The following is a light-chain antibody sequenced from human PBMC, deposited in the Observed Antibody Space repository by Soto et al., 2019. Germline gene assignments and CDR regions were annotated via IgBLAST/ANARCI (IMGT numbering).Light chain of an antibody. Sequence: EIVMTQSPATLSVSPGERATFSCRASQSVSSNLAWYQQKPGQAPRLLIYGASIRATGIPARFSGSGSGTEFTLTISSLQSEDFAVYYCQQYYSPPYTFGLGTKLEIK. J-gene: IGKJ2*01. CDR3: QQYYSPPYT. CDR2: GAS. CDR1: QSVSSN. V-gene: IGKV3-15*01.